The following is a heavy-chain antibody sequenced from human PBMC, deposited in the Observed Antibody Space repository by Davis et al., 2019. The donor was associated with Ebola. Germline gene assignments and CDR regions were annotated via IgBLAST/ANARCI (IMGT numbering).Heavy chain of an antibody. CDR1: GGSISSYY. D-gene: IGHD4-17*01. V-gene: IGHV4-59*01. Sequence: SETLSLTCTVSGGSISSYYWSWIRQSPGKGLEWIGYIYHSGSTIYNPSLKSRVTISLDTSKNQFSLRLNSVTAADTAQYYCARVLGNGDLLLDYWGQGTLVTVSS. J-gene: IGHJ4*02. CDR2: IYHSGST. CDR3: ARVLGNGDLLLDY.